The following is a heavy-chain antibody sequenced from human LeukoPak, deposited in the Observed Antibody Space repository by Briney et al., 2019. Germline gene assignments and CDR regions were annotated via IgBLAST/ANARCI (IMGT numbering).Heavy chain of an antibody. J-gene: IGHJ6*03. V-gene: IGHV1-8*03. Sequence: ASVKVSCKASGGTFSSYAISWVRQATGQGLEWMGWMNPNSGNTGYAQKFQGRVTITRNTSISTAYMELSSLRSEDTAVYYCARSYSSSSEYYYYYMDVWGKGTTVTVSS. CDR2: MNPNSGNT. D-gene: IGHD6-6*01. CDR3: ARSYSSSSEYYYYYMDV. CDR1: GGTFSSYA.